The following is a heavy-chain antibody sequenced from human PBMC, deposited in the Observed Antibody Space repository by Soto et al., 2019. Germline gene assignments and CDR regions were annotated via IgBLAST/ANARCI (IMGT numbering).Heavy chain of an antibody. D-gene: IGHD3-22*01. V-gene: IGHV4-59*01. Sequence: QVQLQESGPGLVKPSETLSLTCSVSGVSITGYYWTWIRHPPGKGLEWIGYVYHTGNTYYNPSLKSRVTISLDTSKNQVSLRLRSVTAADTAVYYCARVTYYFDTSGEPRDSWGQGTLVTVSS. J-gene: IGHJ4*02. CDR1: GVSITGYY. CDR2: VYHTGNT. CDR3: ARVTYYFDTSGEPRDS.